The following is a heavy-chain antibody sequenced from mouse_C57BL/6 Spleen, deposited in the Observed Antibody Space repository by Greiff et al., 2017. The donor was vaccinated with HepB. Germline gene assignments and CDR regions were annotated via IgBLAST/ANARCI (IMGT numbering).Heavy chain of an antibody. J-gene: IGHJ1*03. CDR1: GYSITSGYY. V-gene: IGHV3-6*01. CDR3: AREDLYWYFDV. CDR2: ISYDGSN. Sequence: VQLKESGPGLVKPSQSLSLTCSVTGYSITSGYYWNWIRQFPGNTLEWMGYISYDGSNNYNPSLKNRISITRDTAKNQFFLKLNSVTTEDTATYYWAREDLYWYFDVWGTGTTVTVSS.